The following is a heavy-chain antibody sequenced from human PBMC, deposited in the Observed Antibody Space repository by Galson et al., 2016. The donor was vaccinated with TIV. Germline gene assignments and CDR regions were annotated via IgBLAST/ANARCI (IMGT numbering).Heavy chain of an antibody. Sequence: QSGAEVKKPGESLKISCKGSGYRFSSYWIGWVRQRPGKGLEWLGIIFPDDSDTRYSPSLEGQVTFSADKSIRTAYLQWSSLKASDTAIYYCARHFRYSYSSGYHYFDSWGQGTMVTVSS. CDR3: ARHFRYSYSSGYHYFDS. V-gene: IGHV5-51*01. J-gene: IGHJ4*02. CDR1: GYRFSSYW. D-gene: IGHD3-22*01. CDR2: IFPDDSDT.